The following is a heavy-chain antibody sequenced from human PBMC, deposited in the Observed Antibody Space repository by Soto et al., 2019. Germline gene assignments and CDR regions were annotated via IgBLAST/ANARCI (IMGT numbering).Heavy chain of an antibody. V-gene: IGHV1-8*01. Sequence: ASVKVSCKASGYTFSDFDINWLRQASGQGPEWMGWMNAKSGDTFFAQRFQGKFNMTWDTSLSTAYMEVGSLTSDDTAMYYCARGNPFNYAGFDVWXQGTTVTVSS. CDR1: GYTFSDFD. J-gene: IGHJ6*02. CDR2: MNAKSGDT. CDR3: ARGNPFNYAGFDV. D-gene: IGHD3-16*01.